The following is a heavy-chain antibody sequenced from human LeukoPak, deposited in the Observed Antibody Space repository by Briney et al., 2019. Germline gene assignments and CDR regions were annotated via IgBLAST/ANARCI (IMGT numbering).Heavy chain of an antibody. CDR3: ARDWGDDYSNYVPFDY. D-gene: IGHD4-11*01. CDR2: INAGNGNT. CDR1: GYTFTSYA. V-gene: IGHV1-3*01. J-gene: IGHJ4*02. Sequence: ASVKVSCKASGYTFTSYAMHWVRQAPGQRLEWMGWINAGNGNTKYSQKFQGRVTITRDTSASTAYMELSSLRSEDTAVYYCARDWGDDYSNYVPFDYWGQGTLVTVSS.